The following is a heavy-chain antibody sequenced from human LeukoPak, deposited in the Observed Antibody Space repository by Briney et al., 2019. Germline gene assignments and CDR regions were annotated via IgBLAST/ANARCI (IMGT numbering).Heavy chain of an antibody. V-gene: IGHV1-8*01. J-gene: IGHJ4*02. D-gene: IGHD5-24*01. Sequence: PSVKVSCKASGYTCTSYDINWVRQATAQGLEWMGWRNPNSGNTGYAQKFQGRVTMTRNTSISTAYMELSSLRSEDTAVYYCARAAQMATIKYWGQGTLVTVSS. CDR1: GYTCTSYD. CDR2: RNPNSGNT. CDR3: ARAAQMATIKY.